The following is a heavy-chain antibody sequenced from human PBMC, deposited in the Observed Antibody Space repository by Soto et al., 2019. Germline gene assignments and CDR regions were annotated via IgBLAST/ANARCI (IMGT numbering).Heavy chain of an antibody. D-gene: IGHD5-12*01. CDR2: IKHSGST. J-gene: IGHJ3*02. V-gene: IGHV4-34*01. Sequence: SETLSLTCAVYGGSFSGYYWSWIRQPPGKGLEWIGEIKHSGSTNYNPSLKSRVTISVDTSKNQFSLKLSSVTAADTSVYYCATARWLRLAFDIWGQGTMVTVSS. CDR1: GGSFSGYY. CDR3: ATARWLRLAFDI.